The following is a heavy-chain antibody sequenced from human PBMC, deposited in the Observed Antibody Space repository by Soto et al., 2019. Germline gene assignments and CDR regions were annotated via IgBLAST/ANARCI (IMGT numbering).Heavy chain of an antibody. CDR2: ITYDGGYK. Sequence: QVQLVESGGGVVQPGRSLRLSCAASGFTFSSYGMHWVRQAPGKGLEWVGVITYDGGYKLYADSVKGRFTISRESTKNVPYLQMNSLRAEDAAVSYCGKDWRELVPGGAFDIWGQGTMVTVSS. D-gene: IGHD1-26*01. J-gene: IGHJ3*02. CDR1: GFTFSSYG. CDR3: GKDWRELVPGGAFDI. V-gene: IGHV3-30*18.